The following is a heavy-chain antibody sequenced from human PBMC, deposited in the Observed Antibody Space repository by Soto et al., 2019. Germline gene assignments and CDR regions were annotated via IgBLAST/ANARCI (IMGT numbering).Heavy chain of an antibody. Sequence: EVQLVQSGGGLVQPGGSLTLSCGVSGFTFSSYSMHWVRRAPGKGLVWVSRINPDGRTTTYAETVKGRFTISRDNAKSTLYLQMNSLRAEDTGIYYCTSDPHGDYVTWFDPWGQGTLVTVSS. J-gene: IGHJ5*02. D-gene: IGHD4-17*01. CDR3: TSDPHGDYVTWFDP. V-gene: IGHV3-74*01. CDR1: GFTFSSYS. CDR2: INPDGRTT.